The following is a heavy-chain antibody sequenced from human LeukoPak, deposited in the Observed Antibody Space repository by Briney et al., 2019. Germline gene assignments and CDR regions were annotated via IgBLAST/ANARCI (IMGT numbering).Heavy chain of an antibody. CDR1: GYIFTGYY. CDR3: AREPYYYDSSGYSGFDY. D-gene: IGHD3-22*01. J-gene: IGHJ4*02. V-gene: IGHV1-2*02. Sequence: GASVKVSCKASGYIFTGYYMHWVRQAPGQGLEWMGWINPNSGDTNYAQKFQGRVTMTRDTSISTAYMELSRLRSDDTAVYYCAREPYYYDSSGYSGFDYWGQGTLVTVSS. CDR2: INPNSGDT.